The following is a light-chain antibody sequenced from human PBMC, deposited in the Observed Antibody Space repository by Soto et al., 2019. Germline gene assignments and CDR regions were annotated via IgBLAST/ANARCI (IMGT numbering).Light chain of an antibody. Sequence: QSALTQPPSASGSPGQSVAISCTGTSSDVGGYNYVSWYQQHPGKAPKLMIYEVNKRPSGVPDRFSGSKSGNTASLTVSGLQAEDDSDYYASEYAGSSNVFGTGTKLTVL. CDR2: EVN. J-gene: IGLJ1*01. CDR1: SSDVGGYNY. CDR3: SEYAGSSNV. V-gene: IGLV2-8*01.